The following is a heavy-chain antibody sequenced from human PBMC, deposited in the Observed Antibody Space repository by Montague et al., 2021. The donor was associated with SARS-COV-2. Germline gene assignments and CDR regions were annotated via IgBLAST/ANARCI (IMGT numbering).Heavy chain of an antibody. Sequence: SETLSLTCTVSGYSISSGDYWGWIRQPPGKGLEWIGRIYRNGNTYYNPSLKSRVTISVDTYKNQFSLKLRSVTAADTAVYYCARVSISYDPVDASYCMDVWGQGTTVTVSS. J-gene: IGHJ6*02. CDR3: ARVSISYDPVDASYCMDV. V-gene: IGHV4-38-2*02. D-gene: IGHD1-1*01. CDR1: GYSISSGDY. CDR2: IYRNGNT.